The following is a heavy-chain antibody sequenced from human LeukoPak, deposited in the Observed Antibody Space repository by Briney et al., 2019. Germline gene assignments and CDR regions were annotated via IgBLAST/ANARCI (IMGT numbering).Heavy chain of an antibody. CDR1: GFTFSSYA. V-gene: IGHV3-23*01. D-gene: IGHD3-10*01. Sequence: GGSLRLSCAASGFTFSSYAMHWVRQTPEKGLEWVSVISDNGDITKYADSVRGRFTMSRDNSKNTLFLQMNTLRADDTALYYCAKKSGPGTDPLDCWGQGTLVTVSS. CDR2: ISDNGDIT. CDR3: AKKSGPGTDPLDC. J-gene: IGHJ4*02.